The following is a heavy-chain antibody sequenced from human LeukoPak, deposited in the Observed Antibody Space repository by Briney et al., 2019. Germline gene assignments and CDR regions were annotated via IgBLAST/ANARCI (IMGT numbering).Heavy chain of an antibody. CDR2: ISNSGSTI. CDR3: ASVGSQSVDY. CDR1: GFTFSYYY. V-gene: IGHV3-11*01. Sequence: GGSLRLSCAASGFTFSYYYMSWIRQAPGKGLEWVSYISNSGSTIYYADSVKGRFTISRDNAKNSLYLQMNSLRAEDTAVYYCASVGSQSVDYWGQGTLVTVSS. J-gene: IGHJ4*02. D-gene: IGHD3-10*01.